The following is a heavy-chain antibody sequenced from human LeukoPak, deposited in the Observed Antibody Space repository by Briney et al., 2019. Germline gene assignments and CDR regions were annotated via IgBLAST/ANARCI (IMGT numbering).Heavy chain of an antibody. Sequence: ASVKVSCKASGYTFTGYYMHWVRQAPGQGLEWMGRINPNSGGTNYAQKLQGRVTMTRDTSISTAYMELSRLRSDDTAVYYCARDLGSYDSSGYENYWFDPWGQGTLVTVSS. D-gene: IGHD3-22*01. CDR2: INPNSGGT. V-gene: IGHV1-2*06. J-gene: IGHJ5*02. CDR1: GYTFTGYY. CDR3: ARDLGSYDSSGYENYWFDP.